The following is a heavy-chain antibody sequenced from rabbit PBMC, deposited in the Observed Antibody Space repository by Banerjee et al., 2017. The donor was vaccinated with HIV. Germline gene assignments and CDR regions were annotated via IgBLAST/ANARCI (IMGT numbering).Heavy chain of an antibody. V-gene: IGHV1S40*01. CDR2: IYNGDGST. CDR3: ARSNVGVFGFGL. J-gene: IGHJ4*01. Sequence: QSLEESGGDLVKPGASLTLTCKASGFSFSSSQYMCWVRQASGKGPEWSACIYNGDGSTYYASWAKGRFTISKTSSTTVTLQMTSLTAADTATYFCARSNVGVFGFGLWGPGTLVTVS. D-gene: IGHD5-1*01. CDR1: GFSFSSSQY.